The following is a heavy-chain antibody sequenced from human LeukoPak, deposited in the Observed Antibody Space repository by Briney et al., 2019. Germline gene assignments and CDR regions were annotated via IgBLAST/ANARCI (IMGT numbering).Heavy chain of an antibody. CDR2: IYTDGST. V-gene: IGHV3-66*01. CDR3: AVYYYGSFLPTNFDY. J-gene: IGHJ4*02. CDR1: GFTVSSRY. Sequence: PGGSLRLSCAVSGFTVSSRYISWVRQAPGKGLEWVSFIYTDGSTYYAESVKGRFTISRDISKNTAYLQMNSLRAEDTALYFCAVYYYGSFLPTNFDYWGQGTLVTVSS. D-gene: IGHD3-10*01.